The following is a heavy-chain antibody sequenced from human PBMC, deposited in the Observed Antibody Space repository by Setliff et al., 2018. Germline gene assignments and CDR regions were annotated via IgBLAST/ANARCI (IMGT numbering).Heavy chain of an antibody. Sequence: SETLSLTCTVSGGSISDSSWSWIRQPPGKGLEWIGCISSIGNTYYNPSLGSRLAISADTSNNQFSLNLISVTAADTAVYYCARERGFAGYYGSWTHQSFDLWGQGSLVTVSS. CDR1: GGSISDSS. CDR3: ARERGFAGYYGSWTHQSFDL. J-gene: IGHJ5*02. D-gene: IGHD3-10*01. V-gene: IGHV4-4*08. CDR2: ISSIGNT.